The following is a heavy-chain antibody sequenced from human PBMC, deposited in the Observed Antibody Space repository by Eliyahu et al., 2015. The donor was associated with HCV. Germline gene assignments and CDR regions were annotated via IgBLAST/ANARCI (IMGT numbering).Heavy chain of an antibody. CDR1: GFTFSGSA. D-gene: IGHD1-1*01. CDR3: TRIRERGENNPTGYYYGMDV. CDR2: IRSKANNYAT. V-gene: IGHV3-73*02. Sequence: LVESGGGLVQPGGSLKLSCAASGFTFSGSALHWVRQASGKGLEWVGRIRSKANNYATAYAASVKGRFTISRDDSKNTAYLQMERPKTEDTAVYYCTRIRERGENNPTGYYYGMDVWGQGTTVTVSS. J-gene: IGHJ6*02.